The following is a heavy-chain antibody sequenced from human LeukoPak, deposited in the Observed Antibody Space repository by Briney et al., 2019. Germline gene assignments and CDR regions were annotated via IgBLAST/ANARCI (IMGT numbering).Heavy chain of an antibody. J-gene: IGHJ3*02. CDR3: ATPVIWTWGHDAFDI. Sequence: GGSLRLSCAASGFTFSSYEMNWVRQAPGKGLEWVSYISSSGSTIYYADSVKGRFTISRDNAKNSLYLQMNSLRAEDTAVYCCATPVIWTWGHDAFDIWGQGTMVTVSS. CDR1: GFTFSSYE. V-gene: IGHV3-48*03. CDR2: ISSSGSTI. D-gene: IGHD3/OR15-3a*01.